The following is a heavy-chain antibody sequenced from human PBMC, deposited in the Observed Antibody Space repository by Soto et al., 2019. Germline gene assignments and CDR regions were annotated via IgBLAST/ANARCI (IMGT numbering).Heavy chain of an antibody. V-gene: IGHV1-46*01. Sequence: ASVKVSCKASVYSFTSYYMHWVRQAPGQGLEWMGIINHSGGSTSYAQKFQGRFTMTRDTSTSTVYMELSSLRSEDTAVYYCARDPQLRFLEWLPQPDRWFDPWGQGTLVTVSS. CDR1: VYSFTSYY. CDR2: INHSGGST. CDR3: ARDPQLRFLEWLPQPDRWFDP. J-gene: IGHJ5*02. D-gene: IGHD3-3*01.